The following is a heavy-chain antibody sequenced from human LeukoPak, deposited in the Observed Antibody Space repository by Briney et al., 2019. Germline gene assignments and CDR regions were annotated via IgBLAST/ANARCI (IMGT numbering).Heavy chain of an antibody. CDR1: GGSISSGDYY. V-gene: IGHV4-30-4*08. CDR2: IYYSGST. CDR3: ARGAGGTIFGVVIIGSYDAFDI. D-gene: IGHD3-3*01. J-gene: IGHJ3*02. Sequence: LSLTCTVSGGSISSGDYYWSWIRQPPGKGLEWIGYIYYSGSTYYNPSLKSPFTISVDTSKNQFSLKLSSVTAADTAVYYCARGAGGTIFGVVIIGSYDAFDIWGQGTMVTVSS.